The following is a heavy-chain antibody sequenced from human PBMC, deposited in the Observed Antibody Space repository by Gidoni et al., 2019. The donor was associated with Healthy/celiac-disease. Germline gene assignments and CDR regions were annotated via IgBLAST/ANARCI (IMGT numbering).Heavy chain of an antibody. D-gene: IGHD6-13*01. CDR2: IRSKAYGGTT. J-gene: IGHJ4*02. Sequence: EVQLVVSGGGLVKPGRSLRLSCTASVFTFGVYAMSWFRQAPGKGLEWVGFIRSKAYGGTTGYASSVKVRFTISRDDSKSIAYLQMNSLKTEDTAVYYCTRDLSLVPPRYGSSSEGQWGQGTLVTVSS. CDR3: TRDLSLVPPRYGSSSEGQ. CDR1: VFTFGVYA. V-gene: IGHV3-49*05.